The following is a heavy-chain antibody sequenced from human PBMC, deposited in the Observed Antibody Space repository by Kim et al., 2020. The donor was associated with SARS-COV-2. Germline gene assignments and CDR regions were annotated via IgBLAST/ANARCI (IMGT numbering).Heavy chain of an antibody. CDR3: ARLVASIPRGIVVVPAAMVYYGMDV. Sequence: SETLSLTCTVSGGSISSGSYYWSWIRQPAGKGLEWIGRIYTSGSTNYNPSLKSRVTISVDTSKNQFSLKLSSVTAADTAVYYCARLVASIPRGIVVVPAAMVYYGMDVWGQGTTVTVSS. V-gene: IGHV4-61*02. CDR1: GGSISSGSYY. CDR2: IYTSGST. J-gene: IGHJ6*02. D-gene: IGHD2-2*01.